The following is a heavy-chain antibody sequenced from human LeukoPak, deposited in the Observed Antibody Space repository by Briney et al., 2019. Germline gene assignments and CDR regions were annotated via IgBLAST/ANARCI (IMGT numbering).Heavy chain of an antibody. V-gene: IGHV4-59*01. J-gene: IGHJ4*02. CDR2: IYYSGST. Sequence: KPSETLSLTCTASGGSISSYYWSWIRQPPGKGLEWIGYIYYSGSTNYNPSLKSRVTISVDTSKNQFSLKLSSVTAADTAVYYCARGGYDFRGYYFDYWGQGTLVTVSS. CDR3: ARGGYDFRGYYFDY. D-gene: IGHD3-3*01. CDR1: GGSISSYY.